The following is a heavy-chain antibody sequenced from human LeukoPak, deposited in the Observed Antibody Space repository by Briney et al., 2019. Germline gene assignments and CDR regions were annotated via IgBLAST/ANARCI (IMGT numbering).Heavy chain of an antibody. CDR3: ARDGGSDHGDSLGAFDI. Sequence: GGSLRLSCAASGFTFSSYSMSWVRQAPGKGLEWVANIKQDGSEKYYVDSVKGRFTISRDNAKNSLYLQMNSLRAEDTAVYYCARDGGSDHGDSLGAFDIWGQGTMVTVSS. CDR1: GFTFSSYS. D-gene: IGHD4-17*01. J-gene: IGHJ3*02. V-gene: IGHV3-7*01. CDR2: IKQDGSEK.